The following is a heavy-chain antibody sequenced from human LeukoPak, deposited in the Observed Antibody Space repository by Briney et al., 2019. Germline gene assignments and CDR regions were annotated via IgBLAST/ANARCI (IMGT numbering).Heavy chain of an antibody. J-gene: IGHJ4*02. Sequence: ASVKVSCKASGYTFNNYGISWVRQAPGQGLEWMGWVTSYNGNTNYAQKLQGRVTMTTDTSTNTAYMELRSLRSDDTAVYYCARGSTARYYYDSSGYYRGAVDYWGQGTLVTISS. D-gene: IGHD3-22*01. V-gene: IGHV1-18*01. CDR2: VTSYNGNT. CDR1: GYTFNNYG. CDR3: ARGSTARYYYDSSGYYRGAVDY.